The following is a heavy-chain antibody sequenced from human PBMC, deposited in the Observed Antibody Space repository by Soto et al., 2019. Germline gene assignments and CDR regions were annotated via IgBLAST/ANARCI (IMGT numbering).Heavy chain of an antibody. CDR1: GYTFTSYG. CDR2: ISAYNGNT. V-gene: IGHV1-18*01. Sequence: ASVKVSCQASGYTFTSYGISWVRQAPGQGLEWMGWISAYNGNTNYAQKLQGRVTMTTDTSTSTAYMEVSSLRSEDTAVYYCISTLGARFDYWGQGTLVTVSS. J-gene: IGHJ4*02. CDR3: ISTLGARFDY. D-gene: IGHD3-3*02.